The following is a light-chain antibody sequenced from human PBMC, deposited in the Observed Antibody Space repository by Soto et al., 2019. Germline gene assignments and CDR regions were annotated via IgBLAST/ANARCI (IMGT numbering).Light chain of an antibody. J-gene: IGLJ2*01. CDR1: SSDVGGYNY. CDR3: SSYGGSNNLL. V-gene: IGLV2-8*01. Sequence: QSVLTQPPSASGSPGQSVTISCTGTSSDVGGYNYVSWYQQHPGKAPKVMIHEVSKRPSGVPDRFSGSKSGNTASLTVSGLQAEDEADYYCSSYGGSNNLLFGGGTQLTVL. CDR2: EVS.